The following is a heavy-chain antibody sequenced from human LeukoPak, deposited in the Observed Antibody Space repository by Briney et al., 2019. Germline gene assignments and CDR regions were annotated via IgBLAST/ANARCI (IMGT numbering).Heavy chain of an antibody. J-gene: IGHJ3*01. CDR2: MNPNSGNT. V-gene: IGHV1-8*03. CDR3: ARGVYTLNYGGNRDDAFDF. CDR1: GYTFTSYD. D-gene: IGHD4-23*01. Sequence: ASVKVSCKASGYTFTSYDINWVRQATGQGLEWMGWMNPNSGNTGYAQKFQGRVTITRNTSISTAYMELSSLRSEDTAVYYCARGVYTLNYGGNRDDAFDFWGQGTMVTVSS.